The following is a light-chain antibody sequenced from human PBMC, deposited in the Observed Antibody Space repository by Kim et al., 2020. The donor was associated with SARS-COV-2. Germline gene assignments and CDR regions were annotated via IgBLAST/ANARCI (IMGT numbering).Light chain of an antibody. CDR2: GAH. CDR3: QQFNRDPPWT. CDR1: HDISDY. Sequence: SVGDRVTITGRASHDISDYLGWYQQKPGKAPKLLIYGAHRLIDGVPSRFSGSGSGTDFTLTISSLQPEDSATYYCQQFNRDPPWTFGQGTKVDIK. J-gene: IGKJ1*01. V-gene: IGKV1-9*01.